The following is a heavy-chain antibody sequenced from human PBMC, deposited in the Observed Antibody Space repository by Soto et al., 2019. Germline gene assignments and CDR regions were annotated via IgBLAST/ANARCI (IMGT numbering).Heavy chain of an antibody. J-gene: IGHJ3*02. Sequence: QVKLQESGPGLVKPSQTLSLTCTVSGGCISSGGHYWSWIRQHPGKSLQWIGYIYYSGSTSYNPTLTSRVTISVDTSKNQFALELSSVTAAATAVYYCARGSRVVATIRDDSFDIWGQGIMVTVSS. CDR3: ARGSRVVATIRDDSFDI. V-gene: IGHV4-31*03. CDR2: IYYSGST. CDR1: GGCISSGGHY. D-gene: IGHD5-12*01.